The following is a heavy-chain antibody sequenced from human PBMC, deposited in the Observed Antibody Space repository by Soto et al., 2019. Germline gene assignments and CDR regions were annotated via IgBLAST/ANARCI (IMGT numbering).Heavy chain of an antibody. CDR1: GFTFSDYY. J-gene: IGHJ6*02. V-gene: IGHV3-11*06. Sequence: GGSLRLSCAASGFTFSDYYMSWIRQAPGKGLEWVSYISNSSSYTNYADSVKGRFTISRDNAKNSLYLQMNSLRAEDTAVYYCARVEAARSVYYYYGMDVWGQGTTVTVSS. CDR2: ISNSSSYT. CDR3: ARVEAARSVYYYYGMDV. D-gene: IGHD6-6*01.